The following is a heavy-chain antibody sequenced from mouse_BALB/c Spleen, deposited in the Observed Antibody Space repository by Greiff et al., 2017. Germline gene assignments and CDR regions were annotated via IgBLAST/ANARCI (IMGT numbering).Heavy chain of an antibody. V-gene: IGHV5-17*02. CDR1: GFTFSSFG. J-gene: IGHJ4*01. CDR3: ARGGNYVYYAMDY. D-gene: IGHD2-1*01. CDR2: ISSGSSTI. Sequence: EVQRVESGGGLVQPGGSRKLSCAASGFTFSSFGMHWVRQAPEKGLEWVAYISSGSSTIYYADTVKGRFTISRDNPKNTLFLQMTSLRSEDTAMYYCARGGNYVYYAMDYWGQRTSVTVSP.